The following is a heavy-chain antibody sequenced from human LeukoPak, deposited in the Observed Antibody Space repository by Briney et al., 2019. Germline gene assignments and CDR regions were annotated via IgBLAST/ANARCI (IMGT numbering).Heavy chain of an antibody. Sequence: PGGSLRLSCAASGFTFSSYSMNWVRQAPGKGLEWVSSISSSSSYIYYADSVKGRFTISRDNAKDSLYLQMNSLRAEDTAVYYCARGTNYGDYYPMFDYYYYMGVWGKGTTVTVSS. V-gene: IGHV3-21*01. D-gene: IGHD4-17*01. CDR3: ARGTNYGDYYPMFDYYYYMGV. CDR1: GFTFSSYS. CDR2: ISSSSSYI. J-gene: IGHJ6*03.